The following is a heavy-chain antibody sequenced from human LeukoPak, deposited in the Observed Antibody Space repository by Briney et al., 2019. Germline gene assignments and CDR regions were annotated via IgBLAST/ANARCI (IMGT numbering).Heavy chain of an antibody. CDR3: ARAEDSSPYYYYMDV. J-gene: IGHJ6*03. Sequence: ASVKVSCKASGYTFTSYDINWVLQATGQGLEWMGWMNPNSGNTGYAQKFQGRVTMTRNTSISTAYMELSSLRSEDTAVYYCARAEDSSPYYYYMDVWGKGTTVTVSS. CDR2: MNPNSGNT. D-gene: IGHD6-13*01. V-gene: IGHV1-8*01. CDR1: GYTFTSYD.